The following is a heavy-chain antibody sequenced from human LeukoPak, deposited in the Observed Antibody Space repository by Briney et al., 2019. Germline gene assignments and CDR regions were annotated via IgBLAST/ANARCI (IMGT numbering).Heavy chain of an antibody. CDR3: AGDGYCSGGSCYQNWFDP. Sequence: SVKVSCKASGGTSSSYAISWVRQAPGQGLEWMGGIIPIFGTANYAQKFQGRVTITADESTSTAYMELSSLRSEDTAVYYCAGDGYCSGGSCYQNWFDPWGQGTLVTVSS. J-gene: IGHJ5*02. D-gene: IGHD2-15*01. V-gene: IGHV1-69*13. CDR2: IIPIFGTA. CDR1: GGTSSSYA.